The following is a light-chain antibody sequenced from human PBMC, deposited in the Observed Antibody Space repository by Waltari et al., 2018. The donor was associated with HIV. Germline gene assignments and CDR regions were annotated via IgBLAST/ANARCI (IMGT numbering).Light chain of an antibody. J-gene: IGKJ4*01. CDR1: QTGSGD. Sequence: IQLTQSPAALSVSPGERAVLSCWARQTGSGDLAWYQFHPGQAPTLLVYDTSVRATGVPEGCRGSGSGTDFTRTISGLQSEDFAVYYCQQYHGRSPLTFGGGT. CDR2: DTS. CDR3: QQYHGRSPLT. V-gene: IGKV3D-15*01.